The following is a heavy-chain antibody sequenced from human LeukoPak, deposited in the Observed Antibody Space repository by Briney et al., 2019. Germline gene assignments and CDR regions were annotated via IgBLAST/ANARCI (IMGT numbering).Heavy chain of an antibody. D-gene: IGHD3-10*01. V-gene: IGHV1-18*01. Sequence: VASVTVSCKASGYTFTSYGISWVRQAPGQGLEWMGWISAYNGNTHYAQKLQGRVTMTTDTSTSTVYMELRSLRSDDTAGDYCARRSYLLLFFELLFPYYYYYMDVWSKGTTVTVSS. CDR1: GYTFTSYG. CDR3: ARRSYLLLFFELLFPYYYYYMDV. J-gene: IGHJ6*03. CDR2: ISAYNGNT.